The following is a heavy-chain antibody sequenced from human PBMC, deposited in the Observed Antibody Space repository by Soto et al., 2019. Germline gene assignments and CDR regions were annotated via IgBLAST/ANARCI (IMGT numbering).Heavy chain of an antibody. CDR2: NSVLNGDT. J-gene: IGHJ3*01. V-gene: IGHV1-18*01. CDR3: GRDGSGGIIDL. CDR1: GYTFPCYG. D-gene: IGHD2-15*01. Sequence: QVQLVPSGAEVKKPGASVTVSCKTSGYTFPCYGLNWVRQAPGPGLPWVGWNSVLNGDTRCGQNTQDRVIMTTDTSTGTAYMELRSLRADDTAVYFCGRDGSGGIIDLWGQGTMFIVSS.